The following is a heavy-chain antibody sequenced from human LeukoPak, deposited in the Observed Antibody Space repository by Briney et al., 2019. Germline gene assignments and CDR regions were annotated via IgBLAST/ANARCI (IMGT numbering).Heavy chain of an antibody. D-gene: IGHD3-22*01. Sequence: SETLSLTCAVYGGSFSGYYWSWIRQPPGKGLEWIGEINHSGSTNYNPSLKSRVTISVDTSKNQFSLKLSSVTAADTAVYYCARGVSTYYYDSSGYLGYWGQGTLVIVSS. CDR1: GGSFSGYY. CDR2: INHSGST. J-gene: IGHJ4*02. CDR3: ARGVSTYYYDSSGYLGY. V-gene: IGHV4-34*01.